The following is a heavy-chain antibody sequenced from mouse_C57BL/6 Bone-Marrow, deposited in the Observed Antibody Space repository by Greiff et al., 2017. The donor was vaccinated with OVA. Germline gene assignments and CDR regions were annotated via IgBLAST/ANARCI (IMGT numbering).Heavy chain of an antibody. V-gene: IGHV1-72*01. CDR2: IDPNSGGT. Sequence: QVQLQQPGAELVKPGASVKLSCKASGSTFTSYWMHWVKQRPGRGLEWIGRIDPNSGGTKYNEKFKSKATLTVDKPSSTAYMQLSSLTSEDSAVYYCARVYYYGSDYWGQGTTLTVSS. CDR1: GSTFTSYW. CDR3: ARVYYYGSDY. D-gene: IGHD1-1*01. J-gene: IGHJ2*01.